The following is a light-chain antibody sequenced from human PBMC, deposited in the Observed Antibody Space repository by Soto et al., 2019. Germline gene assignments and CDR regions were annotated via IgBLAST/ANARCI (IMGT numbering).Light chain of an antibody. CDR1: QSISSY. Sequence: DIQMTQSPSSLSASVGDRVTITCRASQSISSYLNWYQQKPGKAPKLLIYAASSLQSGVPSRFSCSGSGPDFTLTISSLQPEDFATDYCQQSYSTPFMYTFGQGTKLEIK. CDR2: AAS. V-gene: IGKV1-39*01. CDR3: QQSYSTPFMYT. J-gene: IGKJ2*01.